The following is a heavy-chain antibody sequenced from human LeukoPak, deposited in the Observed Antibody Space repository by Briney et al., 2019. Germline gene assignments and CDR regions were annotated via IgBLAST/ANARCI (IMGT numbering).Heavy chain of an antibody. CDR3: ARDYYTSGSH. Sequence: GGSLRLSCAASGFTFSSSWMAWVRQTPGKGLEWVANINQAGSDKNYVDSVKGRFTISRDNGKNSLYLQMNSLRAVDTALYYCARDYYTSGSHWGQGTLVIVSS. J-gene: IGHJ4*02. CDR1: GFTFSSSW. D-gene: IGHD3-10*01. V-gene: IGHV3-7*01. CDR2: INQAGSDK.